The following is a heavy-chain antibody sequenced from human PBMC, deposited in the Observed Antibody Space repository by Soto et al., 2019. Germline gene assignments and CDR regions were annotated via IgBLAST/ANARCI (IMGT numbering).Heavy chain of an antibody. D-gene: IGHD3-22*01. CDR2: INPNSGGT. Sequence: EASVKVSCKASGYTFTGYYMHWVRQAPGQGLEWMGWINPNSGGTNYAQKLQGRVTMTTDTSTSTAYMELRSLRSDDTAVYYCARTYYYDSSGYVSRYGMDVWGQGTTVTVSS. J-gene: IGHJ6*02. CDR3: ARTYYYDSSGYVSRYGMDV. CDR1: GYTFTGYY. V-gene: IGHV1-2*02.